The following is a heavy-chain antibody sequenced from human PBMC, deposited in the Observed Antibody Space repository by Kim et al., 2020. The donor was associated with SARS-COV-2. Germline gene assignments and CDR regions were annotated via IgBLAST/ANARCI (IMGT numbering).Heavy chain of an antibody. CDR3: ARDRDYGGNNWYFDL. CDR2: IIPIFGTA. J-gene: IGHJ2*01. Sequence: SVKVSCKASGGTFSSYAISWVRQAPGQGLEWMGGIIPIFGTANYAQKFQGRVTITADESTSTAYMELSSLRSEDTAVYYCARDRDYGGNNWYFDLWGRGTLVTVSS. D-gene: IGHD4-17*01. V-gene: IGHV1-69*13. CDR1: GGTFSSYA.